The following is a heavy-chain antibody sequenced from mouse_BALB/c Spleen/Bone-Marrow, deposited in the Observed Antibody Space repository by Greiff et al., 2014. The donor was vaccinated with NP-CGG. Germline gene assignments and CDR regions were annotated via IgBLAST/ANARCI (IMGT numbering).Heavy chain of an antibody. CDR2: IFPGDNST. V-gene: IGHV1-85*01. D-gene: IGHD2-3*01. CDR1: GYTFTSYD. Sequence: VKLQESGAELVKPGASVKLSCKAPGYTFTSYDINWVRQRPEQGLERIGWIFPGDNSTKYNEKFKGKATLTTDKSSSTAYMQLSRLTSEDSAVYFCAHDGLLPGMDYWGQGTSVTVSS. J-gene: IGHJ4*01. CDR3: AHDGLLPGMDY.